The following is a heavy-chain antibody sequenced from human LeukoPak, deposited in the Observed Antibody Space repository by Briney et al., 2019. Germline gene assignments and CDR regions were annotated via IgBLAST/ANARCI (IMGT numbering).Heavy chain of an antibody. V-gene: IGHV4-30-4*08. D-gene: IGHD6-13*01. J-gene: IGHJ5*02. CDR3: ARDPGGSSWPRAPYNWFDP. CDR2: IYYSGST. CDR1: GGSISSGDYY. Sequence: PSETLSLTCTVSGGSISSGDYYWSWIRQPPGKGLEWIGYIYYSGSTYYNPSLKSRVTISVDTSKNQFSLKLSSVTAADTAVYYCARDPGGSSWPRAPYNWFDPWGQGTLVTVSS.